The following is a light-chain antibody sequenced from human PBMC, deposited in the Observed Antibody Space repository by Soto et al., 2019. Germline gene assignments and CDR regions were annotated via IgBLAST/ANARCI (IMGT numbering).Light chain of an antibody. CDR1: QSVLYSSNNKDY. CDR3: QQYYDTPPT. Sequence: DFVLTQSPDSLAVSLGERATINCKSSQSVLYSSNNKDYLAWYQQKAGQPPRLLIYWASTRESGVPDRFSGSGSGTDFTLTISSLQAEDVAVYHCQQYYDTPPTFGQGTKVEIK. J-gene: IGKJ1*01. CDR2: WAS. V-gene: IGKV4-1*01.